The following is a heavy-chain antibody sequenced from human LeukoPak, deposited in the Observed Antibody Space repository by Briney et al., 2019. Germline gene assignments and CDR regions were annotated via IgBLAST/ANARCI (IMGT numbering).Heavy chain of an antibody. CDR3: ARDLYSYGFRYYFDY. CDR2: IRYDGSNK. V-gene: IGHV3-30*02. J-gene: IGHJ4*02. Sequence: GGSLRLSCAASGFTFSSYGMHWVRQAPGKGLEWVAFIRYDGSNKYYADSVKGRFTISRDNSKNTLYLQMNSLRAEDTAVYYCARDLYSYGFRYYFDYWGQGTLVTVSS. CDR1: GFTFSSYG. D-gene: IGHD5-18*01.